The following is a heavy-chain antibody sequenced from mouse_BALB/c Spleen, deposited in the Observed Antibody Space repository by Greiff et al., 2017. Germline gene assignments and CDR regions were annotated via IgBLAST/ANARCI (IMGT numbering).Heavy chain of an antibody. CDR2: IRNKANGYTT. J-gene: IGHJ4*01. CDR1: GFTFTDYY. D-gene: IGHD1-2*01. CDR3: ARGPAATGAMDY. V-gene: IGHV7-3*02. Sequence: EVHLVESGGGLVQPGGSLRLSCATSGFTFTDYYMSWVRQPPGKALEWLGFIRNKANGYTTEYSASVKGRFTISRDNSQSILYLQMNALRAEDTAIYYCARGPAATGAMDYWGQGTSVTVSS.